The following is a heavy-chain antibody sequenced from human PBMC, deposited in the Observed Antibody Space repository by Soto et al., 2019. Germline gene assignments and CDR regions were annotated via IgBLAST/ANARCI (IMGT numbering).Heavy chain of an antibody. CDR3: AKSMVRGVMGYYGMDV. J-gene: IGHJ6*02. D-gene: IGHD3-10*01. CDR2: ISGSGGST. Sequence: EVQLLESGGGLVQPGGSLRLSCADSGFTFSSYAMSWVRQAPGKGLEWVSAISGSGGSTYYADSVKGRFTISRDNSKNTLYLQMNSLRAEDTAVYYCAKSMVRGVMGYYGMDVWGQGTTVTVSS. CDR1: GFTFSSYA. V-gene: IGHV3-23*01.